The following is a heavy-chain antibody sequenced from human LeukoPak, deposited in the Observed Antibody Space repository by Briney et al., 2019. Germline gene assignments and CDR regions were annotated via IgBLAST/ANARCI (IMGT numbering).Heavy chain of an antibody. D-gene: IGHD6-13*01. CDR1: GGSISSYY. CDR2: IYYSGST. J-gene: IGHJ4*02. Sequence: SETLSLICTVSGGSISSYYWSWIRQPPGKGLEWIGYIYYSGSTNYNPSLKSRVTISVDTSKNQFSLKLSSVTAADTAVYYCARDIGDSSWYTTPPHFDYWGQGTLVTVSS. CDR3: ARDIGDSSWYTTPPHFDY. V-gene: IGHV4-59*01.